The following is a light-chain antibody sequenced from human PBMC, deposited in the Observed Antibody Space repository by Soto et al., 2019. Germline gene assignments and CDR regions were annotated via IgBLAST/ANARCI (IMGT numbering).Light chain of an antibody. CDR2: DVS. V-gene: IGLV2-14*03. CDR1: SSDVGGSNY. J-gene: IGLJ2*01. Sequence: QSVLTQAASVSGSPGQSITIACTGTSSDVGGSNYISWYQQHPGRAPKLVIYDVSSRPSGVSNRFSGSKSGNTASLTISGLQAEDEADYYCSSYSSSSTPDVFGGGTKLTVL. CDR3: SSYSSSSTPDV.